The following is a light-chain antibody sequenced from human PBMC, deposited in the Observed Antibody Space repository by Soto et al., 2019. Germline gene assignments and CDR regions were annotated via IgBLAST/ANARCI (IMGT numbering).Light chain of an antibody. CDR2: DAS. CDR3: QQHSDWPPQVT. J-gene: IGKJ4*01. CDR1: QSVRSD. V-gene: IGKV3-11*01. Sequence: EIVLTQSPATLSLSPGERATLSCRASQSVRSDLVWYQQKPGQAPRLLIYDASNRATGIPVRFSGSGSGTDFNLTISSLEPEDFAVYYCQQHSDWPPQVTFGGGTKVEIK.